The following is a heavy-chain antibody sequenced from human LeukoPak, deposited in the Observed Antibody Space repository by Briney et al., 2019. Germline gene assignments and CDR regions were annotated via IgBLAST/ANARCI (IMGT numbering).Heavy chain of an antibody. Sequence: ASVKVSCKVSGYTLTELSMHWVRQAPGKGLEWMGGFDPEDGETIYAQKFQGRVTMTEDTSTDTAYMELSSLRSEDTAVYYCATRIRYSNYVGSWFDPWGQGTLVTVSS. V-gene: IGHV1-24*01. CDR3: ATRIRYSNYVGSWFDP. CDR2: FDPEDGET. J-gene: IGHJ5*02. D-gene: IGHD4-11*01. CDR1: GYTLTELS.